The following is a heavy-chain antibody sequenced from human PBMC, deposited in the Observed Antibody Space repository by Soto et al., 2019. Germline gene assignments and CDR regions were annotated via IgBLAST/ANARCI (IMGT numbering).Heavy chain of an antibody. CDR1: GYTFTSYA. CDR2: INAGNGNT. CDR3: ARLRGVLRGYFDY. Sequence: ASVKVSCKASGYTFTSYAMHWVRQAPGQRLEWMGWINAGNGNTKYSQKFQGRVTITRDTSASTAYMELSSLRSEDTAVYYCARLRGVLRGYFDYWGQGTLVTVSS. D-gene: IGHD3-10*01. J-gene: IGHJ4*02. V-gene: IGHV1-3*01.